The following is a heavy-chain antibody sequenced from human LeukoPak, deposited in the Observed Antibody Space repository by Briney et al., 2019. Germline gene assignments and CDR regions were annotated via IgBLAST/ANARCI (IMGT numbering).Heavy chain of an antibody. CDR2: INQDGGEK. CDR1: GLTFSSYA. CDR3: ATGRSCTTCYLPDY. J-gene: IGHJ4*02. V-gene: IGHV3-7*01. Sequence: PGRSLRLSCAASGLTFSSYAMHWVRQAPGKGLEWVANINQDGGEKYYVDSVKGRFTISRDNAKNSLYLQMNSLRAEDTAVYHCATGRSCTTCYLPDYWGQGTLVTVSS. D-gene: IGHD2-2*01.